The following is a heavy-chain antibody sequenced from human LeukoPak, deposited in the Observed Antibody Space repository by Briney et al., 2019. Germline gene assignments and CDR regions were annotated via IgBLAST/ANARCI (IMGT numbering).Heavy chain of an antibody. CDR2: INPNSGGT. CDR3: ARSELPSYYYYYYMDV. J-gene: IGHJ6*03. Sequence: ASVKVSCKASGYTFTGYYMHWVRQAPGQGLEWMGWINPNSGGTNYAQKFQGRVTMTRDTSISTAYMELSRLRSDDTAVYYCARSELPSYYYYYYMDVWGKGTTVTVSS. D-gene: IGHD4-23*01. CDR1: GYTFTGYY. V-gene: IGHV1-2*02.